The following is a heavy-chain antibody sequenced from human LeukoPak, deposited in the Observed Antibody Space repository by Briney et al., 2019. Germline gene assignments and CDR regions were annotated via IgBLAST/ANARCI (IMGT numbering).Heavy chain of an antibody. J-gene: IGHJ4*02. V-gene: IGHV3-48*04. Sequence: GGSLRLSCAASGFTFSSYSMNWVRQAPGKGLEWVSYISSSSSTIYYADSVKGRLTISRDNAKNSLYLQMNSLRAEDTAVYYCARDGAAPGLYFDSWGQGTLVTVSS. CDR1: GFTFSSYS. D-gene: IGHD6-13*01. CDR2: ISSSSSTI. CDR3: ARDGAAPGLYFDS.